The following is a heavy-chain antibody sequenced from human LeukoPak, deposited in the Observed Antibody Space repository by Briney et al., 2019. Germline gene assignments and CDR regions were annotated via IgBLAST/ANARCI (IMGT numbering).Heavy chain of an antibody. J-gene: IGHJ3*02. CDR3: ARVSPIRYYDYIWGSYRYPDAFDI. D-gene: IGHD3-16*02. Sequence: GGSLRLSCAASGFTFISTWMSWVRQAPGKGLEWVANIKQDGRDKSYVDSVKGRFTISRDNAKNSLYLQMNSLRAEDTAVYYCARVSPIRYYDYIWGSYRYPDAFDIWGQGTMVTVSS. CDR1: GFTFISTW. CDR2: IKQDGRDK. V-gene: IGHV3-7*01.